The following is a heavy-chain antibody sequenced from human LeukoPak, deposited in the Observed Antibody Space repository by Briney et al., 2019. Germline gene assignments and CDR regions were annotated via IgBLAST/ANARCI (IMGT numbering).Heavy chain of an antibody. V-gene: IGHV3-7*01. Sequence: PGGSLRLSCAGSGFTFRSYWMHWVRQAPGKGLEWVANIKQDGSEKYYVDSVKGRFTISRDNANDSVYLQMNSRRAEDTAVYYCARRYFGWFLGAGGSLDIWGQGTMVTVSS. CDR1: GFTFRSYW. D-gene: IGHD3-9*01. J-gene: IGHJ3*02. CDR2: IKQDGSEK. CDR3: ARRYFGWFLGAGGSLDI.